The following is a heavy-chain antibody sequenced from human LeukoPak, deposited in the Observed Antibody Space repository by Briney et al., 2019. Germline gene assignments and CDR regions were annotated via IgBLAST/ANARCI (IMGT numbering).Heavy chain of an antibody. CDR2: ISTYNGNT. D-gene: IGHD1-26*01. Sequence: ASVKVSCKTSGYTFTNHDISWVRQAPGQGPEWMGWISTYNGNTNYAQKLQGRVTMTTDTSTGTAYMELRSLRSDDTAVYYCARGWELVYWGQGTLVTVSS. J-gene: IGHJ4*02. CDR3: ARGWELVY. CDR1: GYTFTNHD. V-gene: IGHV1-18*01.